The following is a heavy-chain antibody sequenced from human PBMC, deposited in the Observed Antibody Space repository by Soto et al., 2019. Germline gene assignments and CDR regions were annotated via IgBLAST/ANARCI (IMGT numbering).Heavy chain of an antibody. J-gene: IGHJ4*02. CDR1: GYTFTSYG. CDR2: ISAYNGNT. CDR3: ARDNPNSGSSISAY. D-gene: IGHD1-26*01. V-gene: IGHV1-18*01. Sequence: GASVKVSCKASGYTFTSYGISWVRQAPGQGLEWMGWISAYNGNTNYAQKLQGRATMTTDTSTSTAYMELRSLRSDDTAVYYCARDNPNSGSSISAYWGQGTLVTVSS.